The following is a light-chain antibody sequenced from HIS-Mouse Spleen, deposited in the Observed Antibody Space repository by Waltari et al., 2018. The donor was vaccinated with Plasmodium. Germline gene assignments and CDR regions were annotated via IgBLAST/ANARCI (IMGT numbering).Light chain of an antibody. CDR1: QSISSW. Sequence: DIQMTQSPSTLSASVRDRVTITCRASQSISSWLAWYQQKPGKAPKLLIYKASSLESGVPSRFSGNGSGTEFTLTISSLQPDDLATYYCQQYNSYSWTFGQGNKVEIK. V-gene: IGKV1-5*03. J-gene: IGKJ1*01. CDR3: QQYNSYSWT. CDR2: KAS.